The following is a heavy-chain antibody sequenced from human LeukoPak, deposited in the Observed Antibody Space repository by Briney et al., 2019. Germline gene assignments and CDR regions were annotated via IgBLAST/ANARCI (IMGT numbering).Heavy chain of an antibody. CDR3: ARAGAIREMATD. D-gene: IGHD5-24*01. V-gene: IGHV1-46*01. J-gene: IGHJ4*02. CDR2: INPSGGST. CDR1: GYTFTSYY. Sequence: ASVKVSCKASGYTFTSYYMHRVRQAPGQGLEWMGIINPSGGSTSYAQKFQGRVTMTRDTSTSTVYMELSSLRSEDTAVYYCARAGAIREMATDWGQGTLVTVSS.